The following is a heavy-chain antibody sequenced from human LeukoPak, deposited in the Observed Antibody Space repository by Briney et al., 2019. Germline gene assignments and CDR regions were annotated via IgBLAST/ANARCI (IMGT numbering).Heavy chain of an antibody. V-gene: IGHV3-15*01. CDR2: CKSNADGGTS. CDR3: TAGGGGTYASYF. CDR1: GFSFSKVW. D-gene: IGHD3-16*01. Sequence: GGSLRLSCTASGFSFSKVWMSWVRQAPGKGLEWVGRCKSNADGGTSDYAAPGQGRFTISRDDSKKTLFLQMTSLEVEDTAVYFCTAGGGGTYASYFWGQGTLVTVAS. J-gene: IGHJ4*02.